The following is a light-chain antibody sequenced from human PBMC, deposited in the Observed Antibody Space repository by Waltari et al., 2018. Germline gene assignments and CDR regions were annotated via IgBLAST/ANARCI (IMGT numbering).Light chain of an antibody. CDR3: SSSIGSKTYV. CDR2: EVS. V-gene: IGLV2-14*01. J-gene: IGLJ1*01. CDR1: SSDVAGHNY. Sequence: QSALTQPASVSGSPGQPITISCTGTSSDVAGHNYVSWYQQYPGKAPKLIIYEVSNRPSGVSNRFSGSKSGNTASLTISGLQTEDEADYYCSSSIGSKTYVFGTGTKV.